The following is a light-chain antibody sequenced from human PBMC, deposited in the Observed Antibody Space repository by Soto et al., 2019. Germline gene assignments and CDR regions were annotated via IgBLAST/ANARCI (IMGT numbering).Light chain of an antibody. CDR2: DVS. V-gene: IGKV3-11*01. Sequence: DIVLTQSPATLSLSPGERVTLSCSTSQSVSAYLAWYRQKPGQAPRLLIHDVSSRATDVPARFSGSGSGTHFTLTISSLEPADFATYYCQQRSAWPYTFGTGTRLEI. J-gene: IGKJ2*01. CDR1: QSVSAY. CDR3: QQRSAWPYT.